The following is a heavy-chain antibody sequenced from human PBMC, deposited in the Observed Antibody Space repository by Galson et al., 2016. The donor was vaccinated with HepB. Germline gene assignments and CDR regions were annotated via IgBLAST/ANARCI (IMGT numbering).Heavy chain of an antibody. V-gene: IGHV3-23*01. D-gene: IGHD3-16*01. CDR3: AGGPMRRG. CDR2: ISGNGDTT. CDR1: GFTFSSFD. Sequence: SLRLSCAASGFTFSSFDMSWVRQAPGKGLEWVSAISGNGDTTYYADSAEGRFIISKDNAKDSLYLQMNSLRSEDTAVYYCAGGPMRRGWGQGTLVTVSS. J-gene: IGHJ4*02.